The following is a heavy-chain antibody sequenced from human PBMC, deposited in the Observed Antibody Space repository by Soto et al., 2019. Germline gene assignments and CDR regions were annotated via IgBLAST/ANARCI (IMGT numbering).Heavy chain of an antibody. CDR3: ARYSNSYYDILTGYYAGDWFDP. CDR1: GGSISSYY. Sequence: SETLSLTCTVSGGSISSYYWSWIRQPPGKGLEWIGYIYYSGSTNYNPSLKSRVTISVDTSKNQFSLKLSSVTAADTAVYYCARYSNSYYDILTGYYAGDWFDPWGQGTLVTVS. J-gene: IGHJ5*02. D-gene: IGHD3-9*01. V-gene: IGHV4-59*08. CDR2: IYYSGST.